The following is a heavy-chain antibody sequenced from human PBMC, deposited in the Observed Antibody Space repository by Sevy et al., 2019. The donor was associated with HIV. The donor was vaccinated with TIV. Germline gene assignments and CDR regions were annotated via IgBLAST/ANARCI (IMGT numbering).Heavy chain of an antibody. CDR2: IKQDGSEA. Sequence: GGSLRLSCVASGFILRNFWMSWVRQAPGKGLERVADIKQDGSEAYYVDSVKGRFTISRDNAKNSLYLQMNSLRDEDTAMYFCVRDKEVGASILDAWGQGTPVTVSS. D-gene: IGHD1-26*01. J-gene: IGHJ5*02. CDR3: VRDKEVGASILDA. V-gene: IGHV3-7*03. CDR1: GFILRNFW.